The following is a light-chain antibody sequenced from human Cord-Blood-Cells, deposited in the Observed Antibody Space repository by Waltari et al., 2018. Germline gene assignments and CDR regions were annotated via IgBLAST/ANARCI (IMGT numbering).Light chain of an antibody. CDR2: QDS. V-gene: IGLV3-1*01. CDR1: KLGDKY. CDR3: QAWDSSTALV. Sequence: SYELTQPPSVSMSPGQTASITCSGDKLGDKYACWYQQKPGRSPVLVIYQDSKRPTGIPEVFAGSNSGNTATLTISGTQAMDEADYYCQAWDSSTALVFGGGTKLTVL. J-gene: IGLJ2*01.